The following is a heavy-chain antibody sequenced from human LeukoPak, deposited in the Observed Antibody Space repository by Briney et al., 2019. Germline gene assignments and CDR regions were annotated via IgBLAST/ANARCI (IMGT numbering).Heavy chain of an antibody. CDR3: ARHGSDWTFDY. D-gene: IGHD6-19*01. CDR1: GGSVSNGRFY. CDR2: IYYSGST. V-gene: IGHV4-61*01. Sequence: SETLSLTCTVSGGSVSNGRFYWSWIRQPPGKGLEWIGYIYYSGSTKYNPSLKSRVTMSVDTSKNQFSLKLSSVTAADTAVYYCARHGSDWTFDYWGQGTLVTVSS. J-gene: IGHJ4*02.